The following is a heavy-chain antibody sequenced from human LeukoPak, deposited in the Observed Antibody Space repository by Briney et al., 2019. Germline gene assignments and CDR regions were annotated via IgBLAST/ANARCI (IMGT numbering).Heavy chain of an antibody. CDR2: IIPILGIA. CDR1: GYTFTSYG. D-gene: IGHD3-22*01. J-gene: IGHJ4*02. Sequence: SVKVSCKASGYTFTSYGISWVRQAPGQGLEWMGRIIPILGIANYAQKFQGRVTITADKSTSTAYMELSSLRSEDTAVYYCARTTYYYDSSPDYWGQGTLVTVSS. CDR3: ARTTYYYDSSPDY. V-gene: IGHV1-69*04.